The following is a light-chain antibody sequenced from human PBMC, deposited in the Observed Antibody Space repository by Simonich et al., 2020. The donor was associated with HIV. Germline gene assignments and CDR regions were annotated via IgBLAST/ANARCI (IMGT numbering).Light chain of an antibody. V-gene: IGKV3-11*01. Sequence: EIVLTQSPAILSLSPGERATPPCRASQSVSSYLAWYQQKPGQAPRLLIYDASNRATGVPARFSGSGSGTDFTLTITSLESEDFAVYYCQQRSNWITFGQGTRLEIK. J-gene: IGKJ5*01. CDR2: DAS. CDR3: QQRSNWIT. CDR1: QSVSSY.